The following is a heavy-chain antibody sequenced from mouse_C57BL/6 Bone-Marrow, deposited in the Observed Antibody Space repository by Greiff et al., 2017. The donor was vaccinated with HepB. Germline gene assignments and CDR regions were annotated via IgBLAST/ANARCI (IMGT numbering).Heavy chain of an antibody. CDR3: ARGITRGFAY. CDR2: ISSGGSYT. CDR1: GFTFSSYG. J-gene: IGHJ3*01. Sequence: EVQLVESGGDLVKPGGSLKLSCAASGFTFSSYGMSWVRQTPDKRLEWVATISSGGSYTYYPDSVKGRFTISRDNAKNTLYLQMSSLKSEDTAMYYCARGITRGFAYWGQGTLVTVSA. D-gene: IGHD1-1*01. V-gene: IGHV5-6*01.